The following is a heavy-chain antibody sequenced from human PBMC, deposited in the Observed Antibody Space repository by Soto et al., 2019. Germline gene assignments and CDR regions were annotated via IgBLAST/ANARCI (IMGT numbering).Heavy chain of an antibody. Sequence: QVQLQESGPGLVKPSETLSLTCTVSGGSISSYYWSWIRQPPGKGLEWIGYIYYSGSTNYNPSLKSRVTISVDTSKNQFSLKLSSVTAADTAVYYCARAVKYSSSFFDYWGQGTLVTVSS. J-gene: IGHJ4*02. V-gene: IGHV4-59*01. CDR1: GGSISSYY. D-gene: IGHD6-6*01. CDR2: IYYSGST. CDR3: ARAVKYSSSFFDY.